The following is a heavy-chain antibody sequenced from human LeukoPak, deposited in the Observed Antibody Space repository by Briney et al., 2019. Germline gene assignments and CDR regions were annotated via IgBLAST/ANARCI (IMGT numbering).Heavy chain of an antibody. Sequence: GGSLRLSCAASGCTFTSFAMNWVRQAPGKGLEWVSSISGSDGTSHYADFVKGRFTISRDNSKTTLYLQMNSLRAEDTAAYYCAKSLGVGGYTRYKGFDQWGQGTLVVVSS. CDR3: AKSLGVGGYTRYKGFDQ. V-gene: IGHV3-23*01. D-gene: IGHD3-16*02. CDR1: GCTFTSFA. CDR2: ISGSDGTS. J-gene: IGHJ4*02.